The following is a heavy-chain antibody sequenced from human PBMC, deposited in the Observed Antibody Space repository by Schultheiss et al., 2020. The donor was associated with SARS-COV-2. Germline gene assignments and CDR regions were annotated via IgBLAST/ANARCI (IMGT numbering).Heavy chain of an antibody. J-gene: IGHJ1*01. CDR1: GFTFSSYE. V-gene: IGHV3-48*03. CDR3: ARVGRDCSHGVCYNAEYFQH. D-gene: IGHD2-8*01. Sequence: GGSLRLSCAASGFTFSSYEMNWVRQAPGKGLEWVSHILSSGSYTNYADSVKGRFTISRDNAKSLLFLQMNSLRAEDTAVYYCARVGRDCSHGVCYNAEYFQHWGQGTLVTVSS. CDR2: ILSSGSYT.